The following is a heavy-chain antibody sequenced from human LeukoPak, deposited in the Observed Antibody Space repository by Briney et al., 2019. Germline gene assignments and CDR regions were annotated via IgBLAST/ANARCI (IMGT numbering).Heavy chain of an antibody. CDR3: ARYSGSYRDFDY. J-gene: IGHJ4*02. D-gene: IGHD1-26*01. CDR2: IYYSGST. V-gene: IGHV4-59*01. Sequence: SETLSLTCTVSGGSISSYYWSWIRQPPGKGLEWIGYIYYSGSTNHNPSLKSRVTISVGTSKNQFSLKLSSVTAADTAVYYCARYSGSYRDFDYWGQGTLVTVSS. CDR1: GGSISSYY.